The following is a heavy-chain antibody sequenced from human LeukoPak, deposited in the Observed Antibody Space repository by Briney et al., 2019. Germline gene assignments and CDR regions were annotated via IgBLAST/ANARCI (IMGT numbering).Heavy chain of an antibody. CDR3: ARVITIFGVVTMPDQNWFDP. J-gene: IGHJ5*02. Sequence: PSQTLSLTCAVSGGSISSGGYYRSWIRQHPGKGLEWIGYIYYSGSTYYNPSLKSRVTISVDTSKNQFSLKLSSVTAADTAVYYCARVITIFGVVTMPDQNWFDPWGQGTLVTVSS. V-gene: IGHV4-31*11. CDR2: IYYSGST. D-gene: IGHD3-3*01. CDR1: GGSISSGGYY.